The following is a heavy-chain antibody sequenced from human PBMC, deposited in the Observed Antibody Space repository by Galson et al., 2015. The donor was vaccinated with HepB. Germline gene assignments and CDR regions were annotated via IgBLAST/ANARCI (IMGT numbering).Heavy chain of an antibody. J-gene: IGHJ2*01. CDR3: TREREYFDILTGYTYWYFDL. D-gene: IGHD3-9*01. CDR2: IRKKAYGATT. V-gene: IGHV3-49*04. CDR1: GFTFGDYA. Sequence: SLRLSCAASGFTFGDYAMSWVRQAPGKGLEWVGFIRKKAYGATTDYAASVKGNFTISRDESKSIAYLQMNSLQTEDTAVYYCTREREYFDILTGYTYWYFDLWGRGTLVTVSS.